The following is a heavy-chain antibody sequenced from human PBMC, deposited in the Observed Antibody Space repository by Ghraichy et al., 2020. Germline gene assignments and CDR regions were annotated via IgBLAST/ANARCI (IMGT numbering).Heavy chain of an antibody. CDR2: INQDGSQK. V-gene: IGHV3-7*01. Sequence: GGSLRLSCAASGFMFSDHWMSWVRQIPAKGLEWVGQINQDGSQKYYVDSMKGRFTISRDNAKKSLYLQMNSLRADDTGVYYCVRDFSRDFDYWGQGTLVNVSS. CDR1: GFMFSDHW. D-gene: IGHD3-3*01. CDR3: VRDFSRDFDY. J-gene: IGHJ4*02.